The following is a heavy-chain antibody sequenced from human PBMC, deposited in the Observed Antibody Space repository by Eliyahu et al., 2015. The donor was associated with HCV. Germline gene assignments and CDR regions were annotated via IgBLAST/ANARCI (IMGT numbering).Heavy chain of an antibody. V-gene: IGHV3-30*01. Sequence: QVQLVESGGGVVQPGRSQXLSCAAXXFTFTXHAXHWVRQAPGKGLEWVAVISYDGGNKYYADSVKGRFTISRDNSKNTMFLQMNSLRRDDTAVYYCARGTSGIAASTALDYWGQGTLVTVSS. CDR1: XFTFTXHA. CDR2: ISYDGGNK. D-gene: IGHD6-13*01. J-gene: IGHJ4*02. CDR3: ARGTSGIAASTALDY.